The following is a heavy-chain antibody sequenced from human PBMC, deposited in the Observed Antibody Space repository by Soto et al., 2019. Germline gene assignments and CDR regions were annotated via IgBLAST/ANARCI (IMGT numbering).Heavy chain of an antibody. CDR1: GSSFPNYP. D-gene: IGHD4-4*01. CDR3: VRGGYSSSWERLDP. CDR2: ISHDGVTK. V-gene: IGHV3-30-3*01. J-gene: IGHJ5*02. Sequence: GGSLRRSCSASGSSFPNYPMHWVRQTPDKGLEWLAVISHDGVTKNSADSVKGRFSISRDNSRNRLYLDMNSLRTEDTAMYYCVRGGYSSSWERLDPWGQGTLVTVSS.